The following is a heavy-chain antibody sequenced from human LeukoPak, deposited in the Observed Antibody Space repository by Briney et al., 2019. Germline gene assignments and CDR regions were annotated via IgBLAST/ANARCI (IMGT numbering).Heavy chain of an antibody. CDR1: GGSISSYY. CDR2: IYYSGST. D-gene: IGHD5-18*01. CDR3: ARVRPWIQDGMDV. Sequence: SETLSLTCTVSGGSISSYYWSWIRQPPGKGLEWIGYIYYSGSTNYNPSLKSRVTISVDTSKNQFSLKLSSVTAADTAVYYCARVRPWIQDGMDVCGQGTTVTASS. J-gene: IGHJ6*02. V-gene: IGHV4-59*01.